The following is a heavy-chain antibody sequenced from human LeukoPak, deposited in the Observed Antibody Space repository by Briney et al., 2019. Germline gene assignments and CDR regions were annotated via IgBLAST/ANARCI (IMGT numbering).Heavy chain of an antibody. J-gene: IGHJ5*02. CDR1: GGSISSSSYY. D-gene: IGHD3-3*01. V-gene: IGHV4-39*01. CDR2: MYYTGST. CDR3: ASQSVTIFGVGDNWFDP. Sequence: SETLSLTCTVSGGSISSSSYYWGWIRQSPGKGLEWIGSMYYTGSTYYKPSLKSRVTISADKSKNQFSLKVSSVTAADTAVYYCASQSVTIFGVGDNWFDPWGQGTLVTVSS.